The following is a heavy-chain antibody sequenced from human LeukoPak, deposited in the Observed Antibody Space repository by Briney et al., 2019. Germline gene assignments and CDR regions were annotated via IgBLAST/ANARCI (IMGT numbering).Heavy chain of an antibody. J-gene: IGHJ4*02. D-gene: IGHD2-15*01. CDR3: AKDDNLGYCSGGSCRNFDY. CDR2: ISGSGGST. V-gene: IGHV3-23*01. Sequence: GGSLRLSCAASGFTFSSYAMSWVRQAPGKGLEWVSAISGSGGSTYYADSVKGRFTISRDNSKNTLYLQMNSLRAEDTAVYYCAKDDNLGYCSGGSCRNFDYWGQGTLVTVSS. CDR1: GFTFSSYA.